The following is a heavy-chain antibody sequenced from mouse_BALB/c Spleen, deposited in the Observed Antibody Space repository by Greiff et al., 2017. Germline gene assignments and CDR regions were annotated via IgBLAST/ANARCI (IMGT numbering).Heavy chain of an antibody. V-gene: IGHV5-12-2*01. J-gene: IGHJ2*01. Sequence: EVKLVESGGGLVQPGGSLKLSCAASGFTFSSYTMSWVRQTPEKRLEWVAYISNGGGSTYYPDTVKGRFTISRDNAKNTLYLQMSSLKSEDTAMYYCARQRYGNYYFDYWGQGTTLTVSS. D-gene: IGHD2-10*02. CDR2: ISNGGGST. CDR1: GFTFSSYT. CDR3: ARQRYGNYYFDY.